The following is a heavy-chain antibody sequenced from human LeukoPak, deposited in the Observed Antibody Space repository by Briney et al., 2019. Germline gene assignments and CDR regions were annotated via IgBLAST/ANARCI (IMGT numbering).Heavy chain of an antibody. Sequence: SETLSLTCAVYGGSFSGYYWSWIRQPPGKGLEWIGEINHSGSTNYNPSLKSRVTISVDTSKNQLSLKLSPVTAADTAVYYCARGSSSWPGRYWGQGTLVTVSS. CDR3: ARGSSSWPGRY. D-gene: IGHD6-13*01. CDR1: GGSFSGYY. J-gene: IGHJ4*02. V-gene: IGHV4-34*01. CDR2: INHSGST.